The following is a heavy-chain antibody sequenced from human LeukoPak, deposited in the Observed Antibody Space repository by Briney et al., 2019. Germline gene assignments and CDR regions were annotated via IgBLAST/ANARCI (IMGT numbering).Heavy chain of an antibody. D-gene: IGHD2-2*01. Sequence: ASVKVSCKASGYTFTSYDINWVRQATGQGLEWMGWMNPSSGNTGYAQKFQGRVTITRNTSISTAYMELSSLRSEDTAVYYCARGGCSSTSCYDPWGQGTLVTVSS. J-gene: IGHJ5*02. CDR3: ARGGCSSTSCYDP. CDR2: MNPSSGNT. CDR1: GYTFTSYD. V-gene: IGHV1-8*03.